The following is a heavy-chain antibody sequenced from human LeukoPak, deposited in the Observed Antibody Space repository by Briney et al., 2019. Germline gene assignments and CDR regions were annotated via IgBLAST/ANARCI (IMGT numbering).Heavy chain of an antibody. J-gene: IGHJ4*02. CDR2: INYSGRT. CDR3: ARRTWGGSSSHSDY. CDR1: GGSVTSGSYY. V-gene: IGHV4-39*01. D-gene: IGHD3-16*01. Sequence: PSDTLSLTCTLSGGSVTSGSYYWAWIRQPPGKGLEWIGNINYSGRTHYNPSLKSRVTIAVDTSRNQFSLKLSYVTAADTAVYYCARRTWGGSSSHSDYWGQGTLVTVSS.